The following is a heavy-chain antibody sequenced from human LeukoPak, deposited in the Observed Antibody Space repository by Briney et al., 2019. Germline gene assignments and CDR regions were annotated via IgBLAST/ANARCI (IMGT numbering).Heavy chain of an antibody. J-gene: IGHJ5*02. Sequence: GGSLRLSCAASGFTFSSYAMSWVRQAPGKGLEWVSAISGSGGSTYYADSVKGRFTISRDNSKNTLYLQMNSLRAEDTAVYYCAKGRAVTMVRGGIGSYNWFDPWGQGALVTVSS. V-gene: IGHV3-23*01. D-gene: IGHD3-10*01. CDR1: GFTFSSYA. CDR3: AKGRAVTMVRGGIGSYNWFDP. CDR2: ISGSGGST.